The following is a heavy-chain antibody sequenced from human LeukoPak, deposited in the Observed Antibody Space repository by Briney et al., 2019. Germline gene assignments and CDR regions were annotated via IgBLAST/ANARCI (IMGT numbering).Heavy chain of an antibody. D-gene: IGHD4/OR15-4a*01. J-gene: IGHJ4*02. CDR3: ATATSYGGIDY. V-gene: IGHV4-39*01. CDR2: IYYSGST. Sequence: ASETLSLTCTVSGGSISSSTYYWGWIRQAPGKGLEWIGSIYYSGSTYYNPSLKSRVTISVDTSKNQFSLKLSSVTAADTAVYYCATATSYGGIDYWGQGTLVTVSS. CDR1: GGSISSSTYY.